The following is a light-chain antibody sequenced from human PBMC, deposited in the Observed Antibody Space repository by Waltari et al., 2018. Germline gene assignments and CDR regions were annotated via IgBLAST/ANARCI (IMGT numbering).Light chain of an antibody. CDR2: YER. Sequence: SYVLTQPPSVSVAPGKTASITCGGNDIGSKSVYWYQQKPGQAPVLVLYYERDRPSGSPELFSGSNSGNTATLTISRVEAGDEADYYCQVWDSSSGHRVFGGGTKLTVL. J-gene: IGLJ3*02. V-gene: IGLV3-21*04. CDR1: DIGSKS. CDR3: QVWDSSSGHRV.